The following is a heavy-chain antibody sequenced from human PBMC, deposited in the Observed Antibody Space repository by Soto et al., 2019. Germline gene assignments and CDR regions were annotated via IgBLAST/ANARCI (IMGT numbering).Heavy chain of an antibody. CDR1: GFTFSSYS. D-gene: IGHD3-22*01. CDR2: ISYDGSKK. J-gene: IGHJ4*02. CDR3: AKEYDNIDDAFDY. Sequence: QVHLVESGGGVVQPGRSLRLSCAASGFTFSSYSMHWVRQAPGKGLEWVAVISYDGSKKYYADSVKGRFTISRDYXKNTLYLQMSSLRVEDTAVYYCAKEYDNIDDAFDYWGQGTLVTVSS. V-gene: IGHV3-30-3*01.